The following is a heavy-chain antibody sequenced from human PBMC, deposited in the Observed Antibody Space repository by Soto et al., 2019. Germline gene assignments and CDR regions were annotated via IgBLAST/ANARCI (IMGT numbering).Heavy chain of an antibody. Sequence: SETLSLTCTVSGGSISSSSYYWGWIRQPPGKGLEWIGSIYYSGSTYYNPSLKSRVTISVDTSKNQFSLKLSSVTAADTAVYYCARQRTSVVTQAYFDVWGPGSLVTVSS. CDR1: GGSISSSSYY. J-gene: IGHJ4*02. CDR3: ARQRTSVVTQAYFDV. D-gene: IGHD2-21*02. CDR2: IYYSGST. V-gene: IGHV4-39*01.